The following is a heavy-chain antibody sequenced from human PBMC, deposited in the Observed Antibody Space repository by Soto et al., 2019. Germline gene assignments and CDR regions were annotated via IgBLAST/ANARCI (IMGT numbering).Heavy chain of an antibody. Sequence: SETLSLTCTVSGGSISSSSYYWGWIRQPPGKGLEWIGSIYYSGSTYYNPSLKSRVTISVDTSKNQFSLKLSSVTAADTAVYYCARQRTSVVTQAYFDVWGPGSLVTVSS. CDR1: GGSISSSSYY. J-gene: IGHJ4*02. CDR3: ARQRTSVVTQAYFDV. D-gene: IGHD2-21*02. CDR2: IYYSGST. V-gene: IGHV4-39*01.